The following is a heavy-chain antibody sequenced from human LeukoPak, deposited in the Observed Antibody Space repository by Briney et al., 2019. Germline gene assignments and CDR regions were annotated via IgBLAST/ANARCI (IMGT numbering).Heavy chain of an antibody. CDR2: IIPIFGTA. J-gene: IGHJ4*02. CDR1: GGTFRSYA. V-gene: IGHV1-69*13. Sequence: SVKVSCKAFGGTFRSYAISWVRQAPGQGLEWMGGIIPIFGTANYAQKFQGRVTITADESTSTAYMELSSLRSEDTAVYYCARVRVGGRMGFFFDYWGQGTLVTVSS. D-gene: IGHD2-8*01. CDR3: ARVRVGGRMGFFFDY.